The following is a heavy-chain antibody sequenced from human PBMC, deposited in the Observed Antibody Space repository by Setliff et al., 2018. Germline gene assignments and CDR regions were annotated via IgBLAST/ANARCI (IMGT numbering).Heavy chain of an antibody. D-gene: IGHD1-26*01. CDR1: GVTIGGNNYYY. CDR3: ARDNPILGATDY. V-gene: IGHV4-39*07. J-gene: IGHJ4*02. Sequence: PSETLSLTCSLSGVTIGGNNYYYWAWIRQPPGKGLEWIGTISYSGGVFYNPSLKSRVAISADTSRNQFSLNLTSVTAADTALYFCARDNPILGATDYWGQGALVTVSS. CDR2: ISYSGGV.